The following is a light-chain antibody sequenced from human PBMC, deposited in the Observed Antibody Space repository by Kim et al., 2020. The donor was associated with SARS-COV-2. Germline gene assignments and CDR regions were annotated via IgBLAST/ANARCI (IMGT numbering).Light chain of an antibody. V-gene: IGLV3-1*01. J-gene: IGLJ3*02. Sequence: SYELTQPPSVSVSPGQTASITCSGDKLGDKYACWYQQKPGQSPVLVIYQDSKRPSGIPERFSGSNSGNTATLTISGTQAMDEADYYCQAWDSSTAWVLG. CDR3: QAWDSSTAWV. CDR1: KLGDKY. CDR2: QDS.